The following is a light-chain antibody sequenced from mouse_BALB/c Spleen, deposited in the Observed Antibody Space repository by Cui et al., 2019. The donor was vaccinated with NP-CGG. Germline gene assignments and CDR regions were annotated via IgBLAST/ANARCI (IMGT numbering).Light chain of an antibody. CDR2: GTN. CDR3: ALWYSNHWV. V-gene: IGLV1*01. CDR1: TGTVTTNNY. Sequence: QAVVTQESALTTSPGETVTLTCRSSTGTVTTNNYANWVQEKPDHLFTGLIGGTNNRAPGVPARFSGSLIGDKAALTITGAQTEDEAIYFCALWYSNHWVFGGGTILTVL. J-gene: IGLJ1*01.